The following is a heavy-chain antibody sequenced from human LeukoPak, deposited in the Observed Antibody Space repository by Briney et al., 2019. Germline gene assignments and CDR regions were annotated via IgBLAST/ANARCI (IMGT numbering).Heavy chain of an antibody. D-gene: IGHD2-2*01. V-gene: IGHV3-23*01. CDR2: ISGSGGST. J-gene: IGHJ4*02. Sequence: GGSLRLSCAASGFTFSSYAMSWVRQAPGKGLEWVSAISGSGGSTYYADSVKGRFTISRDNSKNTLYLQMNSLRAEDTAVYYCAKAGDIVVVPAANFDYWGQGTLVTVSS. CDR1: GFTFSSYA. CDR3: AKAGDIVVVPAANFDY.